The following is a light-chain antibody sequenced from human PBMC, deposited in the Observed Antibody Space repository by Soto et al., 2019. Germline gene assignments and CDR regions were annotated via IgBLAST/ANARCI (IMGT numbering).Light chain of an antibody. CDR1: SSDVGGYSY. CDR2: DVT. Sequence: QSALTQPASVSGSPGQSITISCTGTSSDVGGYSYVSWFQQHPDKVPKLMIYDVTNRPSGVSNRFSASKSGNTASLTISGLQAEDEADYYCSSYAGSHNYVFGSGTKLTVL. V-gene: IGLV2-14*01. CDR3: SSYAGSHNYV. J-gene: IGLJ1*01.